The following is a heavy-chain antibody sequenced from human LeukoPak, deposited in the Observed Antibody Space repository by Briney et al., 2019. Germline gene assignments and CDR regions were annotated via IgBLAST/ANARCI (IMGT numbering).Heavy chain of an antibody. V-gene: IGHV3-21*01. D-gene: IGHD5-12*01. Sequence: GGSLRLSCAASGFAFSSYSMNWVRQAPGKGLEWVSSISSSSSYIYYADSVKGRFTISRDNAKNSLYLQMNSLRAEDTAVYYCATTLWLRFSLWAFDIWGQGTMVTVSS. CDR1: GFAFSSYS. J-gene: IGHJ3*02. CDR3: ATTLWLRFSLWAFDI. CDR2: ISSSSSYI.